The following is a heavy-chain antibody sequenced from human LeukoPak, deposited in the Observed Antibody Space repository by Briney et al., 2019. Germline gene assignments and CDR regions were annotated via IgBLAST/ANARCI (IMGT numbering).Heavy chain of an antibody. Sequence: SQTLSLTCVVSGGSISSGGASWSWIRQPPGKGLEWIGYIYQSGSTYYNPPLESRVTISVDRSKNQFSLKLSSVTAADTAVYYCASRAGSDAFDIWGQGTMDTVSS. V-gene: IGHV4-30-2*01. CDR2: IYQSGST. J-gene: IGHJ3*02. CDR1: GGSISSGGAS. D-gene: IGHD1-14*01. CDR3: ASRAGSDAFDI.